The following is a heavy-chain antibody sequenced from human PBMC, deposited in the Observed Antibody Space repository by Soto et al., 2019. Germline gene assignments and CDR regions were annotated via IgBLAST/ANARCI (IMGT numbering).Heavy chain of an antibody. Sequence: SETLSLTCAVSGGSISSGGYSWSWIRKPPGKGLEWIGYIYHSGSTYYNPSLKSRGTISVDRSKNQFSLKLSSVTAADTAVYYCAREWGDDVCQGCIDYWGQGTLVTVSS. CDR3: AREWGDDVCQGCIDY. D-gene: IGHD3-3*01. J-gene: IGHJ4*02. CDR1: GGSISSGGYS. V-gene: IGHV4-30-2*01. CDR2: IYHSGST.